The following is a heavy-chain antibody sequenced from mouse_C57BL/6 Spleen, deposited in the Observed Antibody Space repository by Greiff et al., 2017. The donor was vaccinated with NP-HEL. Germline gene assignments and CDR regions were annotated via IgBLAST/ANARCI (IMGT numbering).Heavy chain of an antibody. CDR1: GYAFSSYW. J-gene: IGHJ4*01. CDR3: ARAIYYDYVYYAMDY. CDR2: IYPGDGDT. V-gene: IGHV1-80*01. D-gene: IGHD2-4*01. Sequence: VQLQESGAELVKPGASVKISCKASGYAFSSYWMNWVKQRPGKGLEWIGQIYPGDGDTNYNGKFKGKATLTADKSSSTAYMQRSSLTSEDSAVYFCARAIYYDYVYYAMDYWGQGTSVTVSS.